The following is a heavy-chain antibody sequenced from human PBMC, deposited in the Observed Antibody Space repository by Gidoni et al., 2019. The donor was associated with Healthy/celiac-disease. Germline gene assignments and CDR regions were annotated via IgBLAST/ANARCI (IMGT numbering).Heavy chain of an antibody. CDR1: GFTFSSYA. D-gene: IGHD4-17*01. CDR2: ISYDGSNK. J-gene: IGHJ3*02. V-gene: IGHV3-30*04. CDR3: ARDSHSGAAFDI. Sequence: QVQLVESGGRVVQPGRSLRLSFAASGFTFSSYAMHWVRQAPGKGLEWVAVISYDGSNKYDADAVKGRFTISRDNSKNTLYLQMNSLRAEDTAVYYWARDSHSGAAFDIWGQGTMVTVSS.